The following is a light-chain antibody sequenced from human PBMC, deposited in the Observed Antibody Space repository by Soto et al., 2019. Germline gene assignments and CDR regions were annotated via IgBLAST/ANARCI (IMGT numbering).Light chain of an antibody. J-gene: IGLJ1*01. CDR2: EVR. V-gene: IGLV2-18*01. Sequence: ALTQPPSVSGSPGQSVTISCTGTSSDLGRYNRVSWYQQPPGTAPKLLIYEVRNRPSGVPDRFSGSKSANTASLTISGLQADDLADYYCSLYPSTSTSVYASGPNATVL. CDR1: SSDLGRYNR. CDR3: SLYPSTSTSV.